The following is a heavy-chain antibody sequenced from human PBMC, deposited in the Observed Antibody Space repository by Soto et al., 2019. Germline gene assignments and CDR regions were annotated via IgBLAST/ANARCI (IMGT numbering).Heavy chain of an antibody. CDR3: ARPQNDILTDSYTNYFDP. D-gene: IGHD3-9*01. J-gene: IGHJ5*02. CDR1: GFTFSNYG. V-gene: IGHV1-18*01. CDR2: ISAYNGNT. Sequence: QVQLVQSGAEVKKPGGSVKVSCKASGFTFSNYGSTWLRQVPGQGLEWMGWISAYNGNTVHAQEYQGRLTMTTDTSTSTAYMELRSLRPDDTAVYYCARPQNDILTDSYTNYFDPWGQGTLVTVSS.